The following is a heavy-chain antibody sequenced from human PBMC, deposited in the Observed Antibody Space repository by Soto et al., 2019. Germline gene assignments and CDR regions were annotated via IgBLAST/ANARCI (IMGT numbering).Heavy chain of an antibody. D-gene: IGHD2-2*01. CDR3: AKDSCSSTSCYYYYYYGMDV. CDR1: GFTVSSYG. Sequence: QVQLVESGGGVVQPGRSLRLSCAASGFTVSSYGMHWVRQSPGKGLEWVAVISYDGSNKYYADSVKGRFTISRDNSKKTLYLQMNRLRAEDTAVYYCAKDSCSSTSCYYYYYYGMDVWGQGTTVTVSS. J-gene: IGHJ6*02. CDR2: ISYDGSNK. V-gene: IGHV3-30*18.